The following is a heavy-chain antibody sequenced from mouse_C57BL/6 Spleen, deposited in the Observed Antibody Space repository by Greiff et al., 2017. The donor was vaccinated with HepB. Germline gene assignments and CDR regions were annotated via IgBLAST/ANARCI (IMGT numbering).Heavy chain of an antibody. J-gene: IGHJ3*01. CDR3: ARHDHYYGSSPWFAY. CDR1: GFSLTSYG. Sequence: QVQLKESGPGLVAPSQSLSITCTVSGFSLTSYGVHWVRQPPGKGLEWLVVIWSDGSTTYNSALKSRLSISKDNSKSQVFVKMNSLQTDDTAMYDCARHDHYYGSSPWFAYWGQGTLVTVSA. V-gene: IGHV2-6-1*01. CDR2: IWSDGST. D-gene: IGHD1-1*01.